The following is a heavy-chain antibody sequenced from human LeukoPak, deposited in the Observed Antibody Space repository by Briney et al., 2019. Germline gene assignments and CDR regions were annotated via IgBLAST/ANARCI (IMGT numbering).Heavy chain of an antibody. V-gene: IGHV1-8*03. CDR2: MNPNSGNT. D-gene: IGHD3-16*02. CDR3: AREVYVWGSYRENDAFDI. CDR1: GYTFTGYY. J-gene: IGHJ3*02. Sequence: ASVKVSCKASGYTFTGYYIHWVRQATGQGLEWMGWMNPNSGNTGYAQKFQGRVTITRNTSISTAYMELSSLRSEDTAVYYCAREVYVWGSYRENDAFDIWGQGTMVTVSS.